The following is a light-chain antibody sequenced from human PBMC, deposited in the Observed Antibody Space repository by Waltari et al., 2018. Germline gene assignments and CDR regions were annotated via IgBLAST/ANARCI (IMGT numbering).Light chain of an antibody. CDR3: ATWDDSLRGWV. J-gene: IGLJ3*02. CDR1: SPNIGKTF. Sequence: QSVVTQPPSASGTPGQRVTISCSGSSPNIGKTFVYRYHQSPGTAPKLLIYRNNQRPSGVPDRFSGSKSGTSASLAISGLRSEDESDYYCATWDDSLRGWVFGGGTKLTVL. V-gene: IGLV1-47*01. CDR2: RNN.